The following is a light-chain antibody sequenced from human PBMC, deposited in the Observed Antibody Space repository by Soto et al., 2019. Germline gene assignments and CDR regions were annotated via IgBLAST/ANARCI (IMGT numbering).Light chain of an antibody. CDR1: RSVSSNN. V-gene: IGKV3-20*01. CDR2: GAS. J-gene: IGKJ1*01. CDR3: QQYGSSPVT. Sequence: ENVLTQSPGTLSLSPGERATLCCRAGRSVSSNNLAWYQQKPGQAPRLLIYGASSRATGIPDRLSGSGSGTDFTLTISRLEPEDFAVYYCQQYGSSPVTFGQGTKVDI.